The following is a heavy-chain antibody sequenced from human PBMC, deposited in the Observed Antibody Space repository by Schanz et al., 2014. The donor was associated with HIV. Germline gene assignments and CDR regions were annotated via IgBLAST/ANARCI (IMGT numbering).Heavy chain of an antibody. J-gene: IGHJ4*02. CDR1: GFTFNNYA. CDR2: ISESGGRT. D-gene: IGHD6-6*01. CDR3: AKGWRGYSISSLVDY. Sequence: EVQLLESGGGLVQPGGSLRLSCAASGFTFNNYAMTWVRQAPGKGLEWVSSISESGGRTYYADSVNGRFTISRDNSKNTLYLQMNSLRADDTAVYYCAKGWRGYSISSLVDYWGQGSLVTVSS. V-gene: IGHV3-23*01.